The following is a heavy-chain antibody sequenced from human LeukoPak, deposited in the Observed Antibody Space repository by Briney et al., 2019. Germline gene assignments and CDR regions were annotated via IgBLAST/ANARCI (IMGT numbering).Heavy chain of an antibody. CDR2: MSYDGSNE. J-gene: IGHJ4*02. CDR1: GFSFSNSA. Sequence: GGSLRLSCAASGFSFSNSAMHWVRQAPGKGLEWVAVMSYDGSNEKYADSVRGRFTISRDNSKNTLYLEMNSLRAEDTAVYYCAKGKYYGSGSYSYYFDYWGQGTLVTVSS. CDR3: AKGKYYGSGSYSYYFDY. V-gene: IGHV3-30-3*01. D-gene: IGHD3-10*01.